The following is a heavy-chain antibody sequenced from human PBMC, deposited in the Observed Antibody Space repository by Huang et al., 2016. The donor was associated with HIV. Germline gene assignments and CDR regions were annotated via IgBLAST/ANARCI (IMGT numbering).Heavy chain of an antibody. CDR2: SYYSGST. CDR3: ARVGIAVAYFDY. V-gene: IGHV4-59*11. D-gene: IGHD6-19*01. Sequence: QVQLQESGPGLVKPSETLSLTCTVSGGSISSHYWSWIRQPPGKGLEWIGKSYYSGSTNYNPSLKSRVTIALDTSKNQFSLKLTSVTAADTAVYYCARVGIAVAYFDYWGQGTLVTVSS. CDR1: GGSISSHY. J-gene: IGHJ4*02.